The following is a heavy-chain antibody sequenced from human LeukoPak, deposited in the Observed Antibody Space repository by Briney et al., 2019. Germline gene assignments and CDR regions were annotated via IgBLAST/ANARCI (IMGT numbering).Heavy chain of an antibody. Sequence: PGRSLRLSCAASGFTFSSYGVHWVRQAPGKGLEWVAVIWYDGSNKYYADSVKGRFTISRDNSKNTLYLQMSSPRAEETAVYYCARGALGYCSSTSCPSGLDFDYWGQGTLVTVSS. V-gene: IGHV3-33*01. CDR1: GFTFSSYG. CDR3: ARGALGYCSSTSCPSGLDFDY. D-gene: IGHD2-2*01. J-gene: IGHJ4*02. CDR2: IWYDGSNK.